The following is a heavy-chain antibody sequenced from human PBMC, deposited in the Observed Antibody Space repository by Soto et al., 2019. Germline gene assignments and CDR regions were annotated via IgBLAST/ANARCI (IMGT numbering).Heavy chain of an antibody. CDR2: ISYDGSNK. J-gene: IGHJ4*02. CDR3: ARERFYGSGSYRCFDY. V-gene: IGHV3-30-3*01. CDR1: GFTFSSYA. Sequence: ESGGGVVQPGRSLRLSCAASGFTFSSYAMHWVRQAPGKGLEWVAVISYDGSNKYYADSVKGRFTISRDNSKNTLYLQMNSLRAEDTAVYYCARERFYGSGSYRCFDYWGQGTLVTVSS. D-gene: IGHD3-10*01.